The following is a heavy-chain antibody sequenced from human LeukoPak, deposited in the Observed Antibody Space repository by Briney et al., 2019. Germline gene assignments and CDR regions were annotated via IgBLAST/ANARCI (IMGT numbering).Heavy chain of an antibody. Sequence: ASVKVCFKATGYTFTFYYMHWVRQPPGQGIEWMGWINPNSGGTNYAQKFPARVTMTSDTSISTAYMELSRLRSDVTSVSCCARDAAGSIDYWGQGTLVTVSS. CDR1: GYTFTFYY. V-gene: IGHV1-2*02. CDR2: INPNSGGT. D-gene: IGHD6-13*01. CDR3: ARDAAGSIDY. J-gene: IGHJ4*02.